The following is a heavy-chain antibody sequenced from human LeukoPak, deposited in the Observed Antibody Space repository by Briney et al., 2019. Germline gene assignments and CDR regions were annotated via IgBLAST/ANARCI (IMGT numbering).Heavy chain of an antibody. J-gene: IGHJ4*02. D-gene: IGHD1-1*01. V-gene: IGHV4-38-2*02. CDR2: VSPSGTT. CDR3: TREEGGTTVDY. CDR1: GYSISSGYF. Sequence: NPSETLSLTCTVSGYSISSGYFWGWIRQPPRKMLEWIGSVSPSGTTYYNPSLKSRITISLDTSTNQFSLKVNSVTAADTAAYYCTREEGGTTVDYWGQGTLVTVSS.